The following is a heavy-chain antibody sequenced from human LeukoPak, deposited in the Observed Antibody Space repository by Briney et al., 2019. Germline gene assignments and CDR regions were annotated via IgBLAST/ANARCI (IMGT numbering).Heavy chain of an antibody. CDR1: GYTFNRYY. CDR3: AREDNWNYDY. V-gene: IGHV1-2*02. Sequence: GASVKVSCKASGYTFNRYYMHWVRQAPGHGLEWMGWLNPNSGVTKYAQKFQGRVTMTRDTSISTAYMEVSSLRSDDTAVYYCAREDNWNYDYWGQGTLVTVSS. J-gene: IGHJ4*02. CDR2: LNPNSGVT. D-gene: IGHD1-7*01.